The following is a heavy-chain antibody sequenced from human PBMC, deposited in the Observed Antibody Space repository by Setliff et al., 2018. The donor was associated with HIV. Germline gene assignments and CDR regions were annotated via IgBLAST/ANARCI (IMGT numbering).Heavy chain of an antibody. CDR3: ARGGDGYNPGGGTFDH. Sequence: PSETLSLTCTVSGGPISSGSYSWSWIRQPAGKGLEWIGRIYTNGTTNYNPSLKSRVTISADTSKNQFSLRLKSVTAAETAVYYCARGGDGYNPGGGTFDHWGQGTLVTVSS. CDR2: IYTNGTT. J-gene: IGHJ4*02. D-gene: IGHD1-1*01. CDR1: GGPISSGSYS. V-gene: IGHV4-61*02.